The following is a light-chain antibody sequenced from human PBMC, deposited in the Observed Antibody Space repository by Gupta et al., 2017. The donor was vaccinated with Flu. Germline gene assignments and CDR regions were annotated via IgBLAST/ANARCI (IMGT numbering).Light chain of an antibody. Sequence: IQMTQSPSSLSASVGDRVTITCRASQDIRTWLAWYQQKPEKAPKSLIYAASNLQSGVPSRFSGGGSGTXFTLTIXSLPPEDFATYYCQQENSFPLTFGXGTKVEIK. J-gene: IGKJ4*01. CDR1: QDIRTW. CDR2: AAS. V-gene: IGKV1D-16*01. CDR3: QQENSFPLT.